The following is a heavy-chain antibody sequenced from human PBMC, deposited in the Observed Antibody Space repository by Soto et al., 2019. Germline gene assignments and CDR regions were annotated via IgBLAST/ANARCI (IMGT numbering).Heavy chain of an antibody. V-gene: IGHV3-30*18. D-gene: IGHD5-12*01. CDR1: GFTFSSYG. CDR2: ISYDGSNK. Sequence: LRLSCAASGFTFSSYGMHWVRQAPGKGLEWVAVISYDGSNKYYADSVKGRFTISRDNSKNTLYLQMNSLRAEDTAVYYCAKERHIVATITSSFSFDYWGQGTLVTVSS. J-gene: IGHJ4*02. CDR3: AKERHIVATITSSFSFDY.